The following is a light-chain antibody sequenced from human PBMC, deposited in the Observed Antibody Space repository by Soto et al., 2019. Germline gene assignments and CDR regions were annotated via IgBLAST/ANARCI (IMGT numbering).Light chain of an antibody. CDR2: AAS. V-gene: IGKV1-39*01. Sequence: DIQITQNTSSLSASVGDRVTITCRASQSISSYLNWYQQKPGKAPKLLIYAASSLQSGVPSRFSGSVSGTDFTLTISSLQPEDFATYYCQQSYSTPRTFGQGTKVDIK. CDR1: QSISSY. J-gene: IGKJ1*01. CDR3: QQSYSTPRT.